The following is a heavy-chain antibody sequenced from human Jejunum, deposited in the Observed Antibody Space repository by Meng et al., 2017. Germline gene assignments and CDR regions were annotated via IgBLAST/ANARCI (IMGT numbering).Heavy chain of an antibody. J-gene: IGHJ5*01. CDR2: IVNEANSYTT. CDR3: VRVRSVLGKGVWFDS. Sequence: GESLKISCAASGFTFNDFYMDWVRPAPGKGLEWVGRIVNEANSYTTAYGESVKGRFTISRDDSKNSLYMEMNSLKSEETAVYYCVRVRSVLGKGVWFDSWGQGTLVTVSS. CDR1: GFTFNDFY. D-gene: IGHD1-26*01. V-gene: IGHV3-72*01.